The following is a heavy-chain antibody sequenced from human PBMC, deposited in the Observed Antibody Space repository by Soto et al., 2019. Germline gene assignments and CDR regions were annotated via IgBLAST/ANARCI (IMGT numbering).Heavy chain of an antibody. D-gene: IGHD3-16*01. CDR1: GFTFSSYA. V-gene: IGHV3-30-3*01. Sequence: GGSLRLSCAASGFTFSSYAMHLVRQAPGKGLEWVAVISYDGSNKYYADSVKGRFTISRDNSKNTLYLQMNSLRAEDTAVYYCGATSGGVIDYWGQGTLVTVS. J-gene: IGHJ4*02. CDR3: GATSGGVIDY. CDR2: ISYDGSNK.